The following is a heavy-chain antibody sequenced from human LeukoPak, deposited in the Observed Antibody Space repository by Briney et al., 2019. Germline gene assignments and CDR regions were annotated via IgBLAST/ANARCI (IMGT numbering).Heavy chain of an antibody. J-gene: IGHJ6*03. D-gene: IGHD6-19*01. CDR1: GFTFSSYW. CDR2: IKQDGSEK. V-gene: IGHV3-7*01. CDR3: ARARIAVPYYYCYYMDV. Sequence: GSLRLSCAASGFTFSSYWMSWVRQAPGKGLEWVANIKQDGSEKYYVDSVKGRFTISRDNAKNSLYLQMNSLRAEDTAVYYCARARIAVPYYYCYYMDVWGKGTTVTVSS.